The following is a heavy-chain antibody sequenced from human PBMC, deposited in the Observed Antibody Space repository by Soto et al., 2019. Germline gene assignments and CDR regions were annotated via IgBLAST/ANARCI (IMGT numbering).Heavy chain of an antibody. CDR2: IYHSGST. CDR3: ARVRSTRAARQYFDY. D-gene: IGHD6-6*01. Sequence: QLQLQESGSGLVKPSQTLSLTCAVSGGSISSGGYSWSWIRQPPGKGLEWIGYIYHSGSTYYNPSLKSRVTISGDRAKNQCSLKLSSVTAADTAVYYCARVRSTRAARQYFDYWGQGTLVTVSS. CDR1: GGSISSGGYS. J-gene: IGHJ4*02. V-gene: IGHV4-30-2*01.